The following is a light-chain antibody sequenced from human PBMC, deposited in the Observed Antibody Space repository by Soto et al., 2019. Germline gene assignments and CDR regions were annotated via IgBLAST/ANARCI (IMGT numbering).Light chain of an antibody. Sequence: EIVLTQSPATLSVSPGERAILSCRASQSIDNKLAWYQQKPGQAPGLHIYHATIRATVIPARFSATGSGTEFTLTISSLQSEDFAVYYGQQYNNWLTFGPGTKVDL. CDR2: HAT. J-gene: IGKJ3*01. CDR3: QQYNNWLT. V-gene: IGKV3-15*01. CDR1: QSIDNK.